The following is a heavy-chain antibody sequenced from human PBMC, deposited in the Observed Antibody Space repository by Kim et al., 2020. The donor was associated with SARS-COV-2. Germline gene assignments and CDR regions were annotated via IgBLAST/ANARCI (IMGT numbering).Heavy chain of an antibody. Sequence: GGSLRLSCAASGFSFDNYAMSWVRQAPGKGLEWVSAISSRGKSFYADSVKGRFTISRGNSKRTVFLRMDSLRAEDTALDYCARDDSTNYGSAGRPFDSWGQGTLVTVSS. V-gene: IGHV3-23*01. CDR3: ARDDSTNYGSAGRPFDS. D-gene: IGHD3-16*01. CDR2: ISSRGKS. J-gene: IGHJ4*02. CDR1: GFSFDNYA.